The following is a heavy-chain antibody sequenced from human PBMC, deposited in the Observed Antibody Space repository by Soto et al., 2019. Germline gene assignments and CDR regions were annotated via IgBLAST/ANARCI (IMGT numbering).Heavy chain of an antibody. CDR3: ARDSPITMVGPVQNWFDP. J-gene: IGHJ5*02. V-gene: IGHV4-31*03. CDR1: GFSISSGGYY. Sequence: SETLSLTCTVSGFSISSGGYYWSWIRQHPGKGLEWIGYIYYSGSTYYNPSLKSRVTISVDTSKNQFSLKLSSVTAADTAIYYCARDSPITMVGPVQNWFDPWGQGTLVTVSS. CDR2: IYYSGST. D-gene: IGHD3-10*01.